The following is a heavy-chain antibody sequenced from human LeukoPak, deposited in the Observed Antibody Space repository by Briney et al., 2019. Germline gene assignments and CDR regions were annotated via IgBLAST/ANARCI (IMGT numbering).Heavy chain of an antibody. J-gene: IGHJ6*02. Sequence: SETLSLTCTVSGGSISSYYWSWIRQPPGKGLEWIGYIYYSGSTNYNPSLKSRVTISVDTSKNQFSLKLSSVTAANTAVYYCARVVRMVRGQKYYYGMDVWGQGTTVTVSS. CDR1: GGSISSYY. CDR3: ARVVRMVRGQKYYYGMDV. CDR2: IYYSGST. D-gene: IGHD3-10*01. V-gene: IGHV4-59*08.